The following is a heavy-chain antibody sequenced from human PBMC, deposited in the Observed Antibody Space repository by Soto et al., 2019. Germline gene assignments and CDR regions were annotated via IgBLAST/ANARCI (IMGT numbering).Heavy chain of an antibody. J-gene: IGHJ6*02. CDR2: ISGSGGST. Sequence: GGSLRLSCAASGFTFSSYAMSWVRQAPGKGLEWVSAISGSGGSTYYADSVKGRFTISRDNSKNTLYLQMNSLRAEDTAVYYCAKDNRDYSNWNYYYYGLDVWGQGTTVTVSS. CDR1: GFTFSSYA. V-gene: IGHV3-23*01. D-gene: IGHD4-4*01. CDR3: AKDNRDYSNWNYYYYGLDV.